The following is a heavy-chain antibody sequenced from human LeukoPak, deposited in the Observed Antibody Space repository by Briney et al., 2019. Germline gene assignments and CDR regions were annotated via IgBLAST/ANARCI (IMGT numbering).Heavy chain of an antibody. V-gene: IGHV1-2*02. CDR3: ARLLCSGGSCYSDY. D-gene: IGHD2-15*01. J-gene: IGHJ4*02. CDR2: INPNSGAT. CDR1: GYTFTGCH. Sequence: ASVKVSCKASGYTFTGCHMHWVRQAPGQGLEWMGWINPNSGATNKAQKFQGRVTMTRDTSISTAYMELSRLRSDDAAVYYCARLLCSGGSCYSDYWGQGTLVTVSS.